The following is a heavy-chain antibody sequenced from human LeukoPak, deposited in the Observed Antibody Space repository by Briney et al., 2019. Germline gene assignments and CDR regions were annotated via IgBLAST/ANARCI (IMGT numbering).Heavy chain of an antibody. CDR2: IAEGGPT. CDR3: TTAPTKGWLPYFDF. J-gene: IGHJ4*02. CDR1: GLSFSDAR. Sequence: GGSLRLSCATSGLSFSDARMSWVRQAPGKGLEWVARIAEGGPTNYAAPVKARFTVLRDDSKSTWYLQMNSLTTEDTAVYYCTTAPTKGWLPYFDFWGQGAPVTVSS. D-gene: IGHD5-12*01. V-gene: IGHV3-15*04.